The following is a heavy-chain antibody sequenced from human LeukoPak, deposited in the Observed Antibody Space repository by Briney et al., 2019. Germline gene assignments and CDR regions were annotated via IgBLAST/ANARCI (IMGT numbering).Heavy chain of an antibody. D-gene: IGHD5-18*01. Sequence: ASVKVSCKASGYTFTGYYMHWVRQAPGQGLEWMGIINPSGGSTSYAQKFQGRVTMTRDTSTSTVYMELSSLRSEDTAVYYCARGVNSYGPRGPYYYYGMDVWGQGTTVTVSS. CDR1: GYTFTGYY. CDR2: INPSGGST. J-gene: IGHJ6*02. CDR3: ARGVNSYGPRGPYYYYGMDV. V-gene: IGHV1-46*01.